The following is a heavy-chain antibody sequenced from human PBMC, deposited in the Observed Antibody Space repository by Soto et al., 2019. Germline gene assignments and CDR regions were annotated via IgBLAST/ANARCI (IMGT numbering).Heavy chain of an antibody. V-gene: IGHV3-30*03. CDR3: ATGSFSAHQVLDH. CDR2: ISSDGNDK. CDR1: GFTFSNYG. Sequence: QVQLVESGGGVVQPGRSLRLSCAASGFTFSNYGMHWVRQAPGKGLEWVTTISSDGNDKYYAGSVKGRFTISRDNSENTLDLQMNGLRAEDTAVYYCATGSFSAHQVLDHWGQGTLVTVSS. D-gene: IGHD3-10*01. J-gene: IGHJ4*02.